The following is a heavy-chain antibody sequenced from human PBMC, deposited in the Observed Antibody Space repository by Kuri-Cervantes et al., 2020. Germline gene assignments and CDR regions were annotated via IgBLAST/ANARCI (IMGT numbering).Heavy chain of an antibody. D-gene: IGHD4-11*01. CDR1: AYTFTDYY. CDR3: ARAPPAYSNPDDY. Sequence: ASVKVSCKASAYTFTDYYMHWVRQAPGQGLEWMGWINPNSGGTNYAQNFRGRVTMTRDTSINTAYMDLRRLRSDDTAVFYCARAPPAYSNPDDYWGQGTLVTVSS. J-gene: IGHJ4*02. V-gene: IGHV1-2*02. CDR2: INPNSGGT.